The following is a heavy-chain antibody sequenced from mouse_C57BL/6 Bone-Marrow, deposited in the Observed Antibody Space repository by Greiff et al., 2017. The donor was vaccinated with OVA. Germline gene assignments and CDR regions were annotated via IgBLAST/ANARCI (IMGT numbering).Heavy chain of an antibody. V-gene: IGHV2-2*01. CDR1: GFSLTSYG. CDR2: LWSGGST. J-gene: IGHJ4*01. Sequence: QVQLKQSGPGLVQPSQSLSITCTVSGFSLTSYGVHWVRQSPGKGLEWLGVLWSGGSTDYNAAFISRLSISKDNSKSQVFFKMNSLQADDTAIYYCASIRPYYAMDYWGQGTSVTVSS. CDR3: ASIRPYYAMDY. D-gene: IGHD1-2*01.